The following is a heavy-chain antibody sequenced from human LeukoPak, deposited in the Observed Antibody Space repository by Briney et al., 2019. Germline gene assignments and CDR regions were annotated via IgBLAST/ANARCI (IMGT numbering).Heavy chain of an antibody. CDR3: ARVRGPTVYTYYLDV. CDR2: ISPDSATI. V-gene: IGHV3-48*04. J-gene: IGHJ6*03. Sequence: PGGSLRLSCAAPGFTFYSHGMIWVRQAPGKGLEWVSYISPDSATIYYADSVKGRFTISRDHAKNSLYLQMISLRAEDTALYSCARVRGPTVYTYYLDVWGKGTTVTVSS. CDR1: GFTFYSHG. D-gene: IGHD1-14*01.